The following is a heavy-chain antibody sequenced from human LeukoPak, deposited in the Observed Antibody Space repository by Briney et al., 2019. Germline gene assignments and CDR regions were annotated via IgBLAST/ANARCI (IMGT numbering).Heavy chain of an antibody. Sequence: SETLSLTCAVYGGSFSGYYWSWIRQPPGKGLEWIGSIYYSGSTHYNPSLKSRVAISVDTSKNQFSLKLSSVTAADTAVYYCIVADDSNGYYYPNHAFDIWGQGTMVTVSS. CDR1: GGSFSGYY. D-gene: IGHD3-22*01. CDR3: IVADDSNGYYYPNHAFDI. J-gene: IGHJ3*02. V-gene: IGHV4-34*03. CDR2: IYYSGST.